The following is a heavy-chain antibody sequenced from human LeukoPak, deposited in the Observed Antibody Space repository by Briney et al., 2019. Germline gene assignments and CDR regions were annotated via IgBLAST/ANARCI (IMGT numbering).Heavy chain of an antibody. J-gene: IGHJ3*01. V-gene: IGHV3-11*04. CDR3: ARDPDWNYVRAFDF. CDR2: ISSSGSTI. D-gene: IGHD1-7*01. Sequence: PGGSLRLSCAASGFTFSDYYMSRIRQAPGKGLEWVSYISSSGSTIYYADSVKGRFTISRDNAKNSLYLQMNSLRDEDTAVYYCARDPDWNYVRAFDFWGQGTMVIVSS. CDR1: GFTFSDYY.